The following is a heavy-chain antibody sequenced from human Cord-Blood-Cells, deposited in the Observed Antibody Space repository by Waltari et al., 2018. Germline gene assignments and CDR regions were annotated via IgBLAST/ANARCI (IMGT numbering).Heavy chain of an antibody. CDR1: GCTFSSYA. J-gene: IGHJ4*02. CDR3: ANGQGVINY. D-gene: IGHD3-10*01. Sequence: EVRLFESGGGLVQPGGSRRLSCGASGCTFSSYAMSWVRQAPGKGLVWVSAISGSGGSTYYADAVKGRFTISRDNSKNTLYLQMNSLRAEDTAVYYWANGQGVINYWGQGTLVTVSS. CDR2: ISGSGGST. V-gene: IGHV3-23*01.